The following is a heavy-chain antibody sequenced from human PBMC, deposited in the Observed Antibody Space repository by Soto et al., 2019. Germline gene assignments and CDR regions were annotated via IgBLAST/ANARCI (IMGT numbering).Heavy chain of an antibody. CDR3: ARDLTAGGYYYGMDV. J-gene: IGHJ6*02. Sequence: QVQLVQSGAEVKKPGSSVKVSCKASGGTFSSYAISWVLQAPGQGLEWMGGIIPIFGTANYAQKFQGRVTITADESTSTAYMELSSPRSEDTAVYYCARDLTAGGYYYGMDVWGQGTTVTVSS. V-gene: IGHV1-69*12. CDR1: GGTFSSYA. D-gene: IGHD2-15*01. CDR2: IIPIFGTA.